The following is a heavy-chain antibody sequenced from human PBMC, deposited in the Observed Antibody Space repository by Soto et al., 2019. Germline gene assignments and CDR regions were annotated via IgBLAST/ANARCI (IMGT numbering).Heavy chain of an antibody. CDR1: GGIFSSYA. CDR3: ARGGSGDIWFSEF. D-gene: IGHD2-15*01. CDR2: IITIFGTA. J-gene: IGHJ4*01. Sequence: EQLLHSGAEVKKPGSSVKVSCKASGGIFSSYAISWVRQAAGQGLEWMGGIITIFGTAHYAQKIQGRGTITADDTMNTAYMDIRSIKSVDTRIDYCARGGSGDIWFSEFWGHGTLVTVCS. V-gene: IGHV1-69*01.